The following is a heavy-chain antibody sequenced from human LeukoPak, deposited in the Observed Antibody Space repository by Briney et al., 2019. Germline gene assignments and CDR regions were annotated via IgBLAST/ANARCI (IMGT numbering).Heavy chain of an antibody. Sequence: GGSLRLSCAASGFTFSSYSMNWVRQAPGKGLEWVSSISSSSSYIYYADSVKGRFTISRDNAKNSLYLQMNSLRAEDTDVYYCARDLIVVGPVDYWGQGTLVTVSS. J-gene: IGHJ4*02. V-gene: IGHV3-21*01. CDR2: ISSSSSYI. D-gene: IGHD3-22*01. CDR1: GFTFSSYS. CDR3: ARDLIVVGPVDY.